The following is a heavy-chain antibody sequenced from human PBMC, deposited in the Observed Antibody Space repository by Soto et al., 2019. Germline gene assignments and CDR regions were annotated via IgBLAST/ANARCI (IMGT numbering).Heavy chain of an antibody. V-gene: IGHV3-30*18. J-gene: IGHJ5*02. Sequence: QVHLVESGGGVVQPGRSLTISCVGSGFAFSTYGMHWVRQAPAKGLEWVALISYDGTDKYYADSVKGRFSISRDNSKQTLSLQMDSLRPEDTAVYYCAKDFGAWSDSWGQGTLVXVSS. D-gene: IGHD6-19*01. CDR2: ISYDGTDK. CDR3: AKDFGAWSDS. CDR1: GFAFSTYG.